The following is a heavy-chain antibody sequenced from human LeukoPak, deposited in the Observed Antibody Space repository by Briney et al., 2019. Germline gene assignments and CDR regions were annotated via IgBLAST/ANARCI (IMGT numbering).Heavy chain of an antibody. CDR1: GYTFTSYY. CDR2: INPSGGST. J-gene: IGHJ4*02. V-gene: IGHV1-46*01. D-gene: IGHD1-26*01. CDR3: ARAPRNSGSYSHFDY. Sequence: ASVKVSCKASGYTFTSYYMHWVRQAPGQGLEWMGIINPSGGSTSYAQKFQGRVTMTRDTSTSTVYMELSSLRSEDTAVYYCARAPRNSGSYSHFDYWGQGTLVTVSS.